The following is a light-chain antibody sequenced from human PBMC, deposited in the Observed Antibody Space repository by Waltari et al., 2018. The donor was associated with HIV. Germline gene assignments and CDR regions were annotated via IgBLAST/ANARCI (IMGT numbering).Light chain of an antibody. CDR3: QSYDNSLSGLV. J-gene: IGLJ3*02. Sequence: QSVLTHPPSVSGAPGQRVSISCTGSSSNIGAGYDVHWYQQLPGTAPKLLIYRNNNRPSGVPDRFSGSKSGTSASLAITGLQPEDEADYYCQSYDNSLSGLVFGGGTKLTVL. CDR2: RNN. CDR1: SSNIGAGYD. V-gene: IGLV1-40*01.